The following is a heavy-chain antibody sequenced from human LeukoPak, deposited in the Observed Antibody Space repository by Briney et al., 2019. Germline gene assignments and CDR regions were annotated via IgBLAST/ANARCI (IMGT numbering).Heavy chain of an antibody. Sequence: GESLKISCQATGYSYTTYWIAWVRQIPGKGLEWMGIIYLSDSDTTYSPSFQGRVTISADKSISTACLQWSSLKASDTAIYYCARRVYGDYSFHYWGQGTLVTVSS. D-gene: IGHD4-17*01. J-gene: IGHJ4*02. CDR3: ARRVYGDYSFHY. CDR2: IYLSDSDT. V-gene: IGHV5-51*01. CDR1: GYSYTTYW.